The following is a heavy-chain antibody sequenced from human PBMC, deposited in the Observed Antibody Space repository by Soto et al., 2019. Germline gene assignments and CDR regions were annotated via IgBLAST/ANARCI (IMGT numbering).Heavy chain of an antibody. CDR2: ISSSSSYI. V-gene: IGHV3-21*01. CDR1: GFTFSSYS. J-gene: IGHJ5*02. D-gene: IGHD2-15*01. CDR3: ERTMSVIVVVVALSGNWFDP. Sequence: EVQLVESGGGLVKPGGSLRLSCAASGFTFSSYSMNWVRQAPGKGLEWVSSISSSSSYIYYADSVKGRFTISRDNAKNSLYLQMNSLRAEETAVYDCERTMSVIVVVVALSGNWFDPWGQGTLVTVSS.